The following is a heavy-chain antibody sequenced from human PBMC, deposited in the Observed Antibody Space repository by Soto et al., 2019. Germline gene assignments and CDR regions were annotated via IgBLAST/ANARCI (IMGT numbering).Heavy chain of an antibody. CDR2: IYYSGST. CDR3: ARAHITMVRGVVIYYYGMDV. Sequence: SETLSLTCTVSGGSISSGGYYWSWIRQHPGKGLEWIGYIYYSGSTYYNPSLKSRVTISVDTSKNQFSLKLSSVTAADTAVYYCARAHITMVRGVVIYYYGMDVWGQGTTVTVSS. J-gene: IGHJ6*02. D-gene: IGHD3-10*01. V-gene: IGHV4-31*03. CDR1: GGSISSGGYY.